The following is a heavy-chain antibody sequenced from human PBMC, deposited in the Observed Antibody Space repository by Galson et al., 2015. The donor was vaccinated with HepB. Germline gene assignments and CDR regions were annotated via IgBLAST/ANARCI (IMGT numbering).Heavy chain of an antibody. CDR1: GYSFTSYW. Sequence: SGAEVKKPGESLKISCKGSGYSFTSYWIGWVRQMPGKGLEWMGIIYPGDSDTRYSPSFQGQVTISADKPISTAYLQWSSLKASDTAMYYCARLGYYDSSGYYWGDFDYWGQGTLVTVSS. CDR3: ARLGYYDSSGYYWGDFDY. D-gene: IGHD3-22*01. J-gene: IGHJ4*02. V-gene: IGHV5-51*01. CDR2: IYPGDSDT.